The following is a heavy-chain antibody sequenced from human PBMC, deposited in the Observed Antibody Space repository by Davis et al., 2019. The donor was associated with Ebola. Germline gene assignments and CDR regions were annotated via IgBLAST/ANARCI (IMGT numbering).Heavy chain of an antibody. CDR2: ISYDGSNK. Sequence: GGSLRLSCVASGFTFSSYGMHWVRQAPGKGLEWVAVISYDGSNKYYADSVKGRFTISRDNSKNTLYLQMNSLRAEDTAVYYCASSGRFDYWGQGTLVTVSS. D-gene: IGHD1-26*01. J-gene: IGHJ4*02. V-gene: IGHV3-30*03. CDR3: ASSGRFDY. CDR1: GFTFSSYG.